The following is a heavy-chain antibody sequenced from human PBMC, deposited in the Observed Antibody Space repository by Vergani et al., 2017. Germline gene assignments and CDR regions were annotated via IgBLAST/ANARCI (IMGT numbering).Heavy chain of an antibody. CDR3: TRDRLDDSYAYFDY. V-gene: IGHV3-49*03. CDR2: IRSKAYGQAT. J-gene: IGHJ4*02. D-gene: IGHD3-16*01. CDR1: GFTFGYYA. Sequence: EVQLVESGGDLVQPGRSLRLSCTASGFTFGYYAMDWFRQAPGQGLEWVGGIRSKAYGQATIYAASVKGRFTISRDDSKSIAYLQMNNLQTEDTAMYYCTRDRLDDSYAYFDYWGQGTLVTVSP.